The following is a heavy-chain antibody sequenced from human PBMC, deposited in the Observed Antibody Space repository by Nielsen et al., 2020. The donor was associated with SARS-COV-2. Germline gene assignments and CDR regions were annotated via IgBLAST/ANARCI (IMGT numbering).Heavy chain of an antibody. CDR1: GFTFSDYY. CDR3: AKWHSVGPIADDGY. V-gene: IGHV3-11*01. J-gene: IGHJ4*02. Sequence: GESLKISCAASGFTFSDYYMSWIRQAPGKGLEWVSYISSSGSTIYYADSVKGRFTISRDNSKNTLYLQMNSLRAEDTAVYYCAKWHSVGPIADDGYWGQGTLVTVSS. D-gene: IGHD1-26*01. CDR2: ISSSGSTI.